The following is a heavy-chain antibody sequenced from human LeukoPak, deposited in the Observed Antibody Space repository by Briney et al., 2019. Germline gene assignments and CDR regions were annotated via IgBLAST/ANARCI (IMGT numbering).Heavy chain of an antibody. J-gene: IGHJ3*02. CDR3: TAPRDSSGYPGAFDI. D-gene: IGHD3-22*01. V-gene: IGHV3-15*01. CDR2: IKSKIDGGTT. CDR1: GFTFSNAW. Sequence: PGGSLRPSCAASGFTFSNAWMNWVRQAPGKGLEWVGRIKSKIDGGTTDYAAPVKGRFTISRDDSKNTLYLQMNSLKTEDTAVYYCTAPRDSSGYPGAFDIWGQGTMVTVSS.